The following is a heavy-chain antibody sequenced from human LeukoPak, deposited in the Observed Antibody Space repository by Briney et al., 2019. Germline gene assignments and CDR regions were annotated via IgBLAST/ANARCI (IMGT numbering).Heavy chain of an antibody. CDR1: GGSISSYY. V-gene: IGHV4-59*12. J-gene: IGHJ6*02. CDR3: ARVMGATRGMDV. CDR2: IYYSGST. Sequence: PSETLSLTCTVSGGSISSYYWIWIRQPPGKGLDWIGYIYYSGSTNYNPSLKSRLTISVDTSKNQFSLKVRSVSAADTAVYYCARVMGATRGMDVWGQGTTVTVSS. D-gene: IGHD1-26*01.